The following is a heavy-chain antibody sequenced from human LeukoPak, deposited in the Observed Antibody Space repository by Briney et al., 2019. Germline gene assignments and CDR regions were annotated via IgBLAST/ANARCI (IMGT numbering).Heavy chain of an antibody. CDR2: IYHDGST. V-gene: IGHV4-4*02. J-gene: IGHJ3*02. CDR3: TSRTASALEGFDI. CDR1: RGSINSSNW. D-gene: IGHD6-19*01. Sequence: SETLSLTCTVSRGSINSSNWWTWVRQPPGGGLEWIGEIYHDGSTSHNMSLMSRLTMSVDKSRNHFSLKLSSVTAADTAVYYCTSRTASALEGFDIWGQGTMVTVSS.